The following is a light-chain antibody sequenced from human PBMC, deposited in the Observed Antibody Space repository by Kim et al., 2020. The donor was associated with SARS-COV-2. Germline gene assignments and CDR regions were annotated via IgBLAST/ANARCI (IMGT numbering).Light chain of an antibody. CDR1: SSDVGAYNY. V-gene: IGLV2-14*04. CDR2: DVS. Sequence: GQSITVSCTGTSSDVGAYNYVSWYQQHPRKAPKLMIYDVSKRPSGISNRFSASKSGNTASLTISGLQAEDEADYYCTSYTSSNTWVFGGGTQLTVL. CDR3: TSYTSSNTWV. J-gene: IGLJ3*02.